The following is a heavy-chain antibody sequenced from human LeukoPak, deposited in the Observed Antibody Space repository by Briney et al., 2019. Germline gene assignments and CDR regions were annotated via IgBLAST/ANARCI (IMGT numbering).Heavy chain of an antibody. CDR2: ISGSGGST. D-gene: IGHD6-13*01. J-gene: IGHJ5*02. CDR1: GFTFSSYA. CDR3: AKGRSWYPGWFDP. V-gene: IGHV3-23*01. Sequence: GGSLRLSCAASGFTFSSYAMSWVRQAPGKRLDWVSAISGSGGSTYYADSVKGRFTISRDNSKNTLYLQMNSLRAEDTAVYYCAKGRSWYPGWFDPWGQGTLVTVSS.